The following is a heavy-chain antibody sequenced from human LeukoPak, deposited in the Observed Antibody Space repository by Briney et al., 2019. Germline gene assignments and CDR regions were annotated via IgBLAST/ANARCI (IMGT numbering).Heavy chain of an antibody. Sequence: GGSLRLSCAASGFTFDDYAMHWVRQAPGKGLEWVSLISRDGGTTYYADSVKGRFTISRDNSKNSLSLQMNSLRAEDTAFYYCAKDFSLRGLRGFFDYWGQGPVATVSS. D-gene: IGHD4-23*01. CDR2: ISRDGGTT. J-gene: IGHJ4*02. CDR1: GFTFDDYA. CDR3: AKDFSLRGLRGFFDY. V-gene: IGHV3-43D*03.